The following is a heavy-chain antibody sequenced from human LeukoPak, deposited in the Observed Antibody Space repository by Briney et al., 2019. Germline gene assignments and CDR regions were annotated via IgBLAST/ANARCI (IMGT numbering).Heavy chain of an antibody. Sequence: PSETLSLTCTVSGGSISTYYWSWIRQPPGKGLEWIGYIYTSGSTNYNPSLKSRVTISVDTSKNQFSLKLSSVTAADTAVYYCARHVETIRRYYGMDVWGQGTTVTVSS. J-gene: IGHJ6*02. CDR1: GGSISTYY. CDR2: IYTSGST. V-gene: IGHV4-4*09. CDR3: ARHVETIRRYYGMDV. D-gene: IGHD5-12*01.